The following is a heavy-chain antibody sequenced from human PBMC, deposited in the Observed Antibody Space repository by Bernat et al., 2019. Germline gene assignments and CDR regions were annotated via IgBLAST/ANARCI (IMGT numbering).Heavy chain of an antibody. CDR2: IWYDGSNK. J-gene: IGHJ4*02. V-gene: IGHV3-33*01. CDR3: ARGEYYDSSGYSADY. Sequence: QVQLVESGGGVVQPGRSLRLSCAASGFTFSSYGMHWVRQAPGKGLEWVAVIWYDGSNKYYADAVKGRFTISSDNSKNTLYLQMNSLRAEDTAVYYRARGEYYDSSGYSADYWGQGTLVTVSS. D-gene: IGHD3-22*01. CDR1: GFTFSSYG.